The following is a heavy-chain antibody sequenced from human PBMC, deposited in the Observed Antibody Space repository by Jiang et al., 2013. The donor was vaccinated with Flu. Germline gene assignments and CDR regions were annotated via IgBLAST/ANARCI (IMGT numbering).Heavy chain of an antibody. J-gene: IGHJ6*02. CDR1: GYTFTSYA. CDR3: AGPGFYGDPNDYYYYGMDV. Sequence: KASGYTFTSYAMHWVRQAPGQRLEWMGWINAGNGNTKYSQKFQGRVTITRDTSASTAYMELSSLRSEDTAVYYCAGPGFYGDPNDYYYYGMDVWGQGTTVTVSS. CDR2: INAGNGNT. V-gene: IGHV1-3*01. D-gene: IGHD4-17*01.